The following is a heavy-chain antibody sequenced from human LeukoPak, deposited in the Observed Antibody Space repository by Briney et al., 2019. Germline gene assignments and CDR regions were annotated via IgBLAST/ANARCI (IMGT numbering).Heavy chain of an antibody. CDR1: GFSFSSHA. Sequence: GRSLRLSCEASGFSFSSHAMQWVRQAPGKGLEWVALIWYDGSNKYYADSVQGRFTISRDNSKNTLYLQMNSVRDEDTAVYYCARVVDYGWFDPWGQGTLVAVSS. J-gene: IGHJ5*02. D-gene: IGHD3-16*01. CDR3: ARVVDYGWFDP. CDR2: IWYDGSNK. V-gene: IGHV3-33*01.